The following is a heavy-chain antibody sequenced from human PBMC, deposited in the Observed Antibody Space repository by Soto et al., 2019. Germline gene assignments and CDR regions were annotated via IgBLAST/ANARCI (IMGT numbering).Heavy chain of an antibody. V-gene: IGHV5-51*01. Sequence: PGESLKISCKGSGYSFTSYWIGWVRQMPGKGLEWMGIIYPGDSHTRYSPSFQGQVTISADKSINTAYLQWSSLEASDTAMYYCARQGFCNSNSCYTVDYWGQGTLVTVSS. J-gene: IGHJ4*02. CDR2: IYPGDSHT. CDR3: ARQGFCNSNSCYTVDY. D-gene: IGHD2-2*02. CDR1: GYSFTSYW.